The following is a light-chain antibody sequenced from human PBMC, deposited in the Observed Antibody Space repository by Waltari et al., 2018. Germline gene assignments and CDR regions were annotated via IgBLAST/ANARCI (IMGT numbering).Light chain of an antibody. CDR1: QDITNY. CDR2: DAS. V-gene: IGKV1-33*01. CDR3: QQYDNLPIT. J-gene: IGKJ5*01. Sequence: ENQMITSPSSLSAFSGDKVTITCQASQDITNYLNWYQQKPGKAPKLLIFDASNLATGVPSRFGGSGSGTDFTFTISDLQPEDFATYYCQQYDNLPITFGQGTRLEIK.